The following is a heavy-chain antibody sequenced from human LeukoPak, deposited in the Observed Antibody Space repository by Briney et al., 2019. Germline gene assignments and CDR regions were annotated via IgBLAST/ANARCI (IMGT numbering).Heavy chain of an antibody. CDR1: GYTFTSYG. CDR3: AREDIVVVPAAMDV. J-gene: IGHJ6*03. Sequence: ASVKVSCKASGYTFTSYGISWVRQTPGQGLEWMGWISAYNGNTNYAQKLQGRVTMTTDTSTSTAYMELRSLRSDDTAVYYCAREDIVVVPAAMDVWGKGTTVTVSS. CDR2: ISAYNGNT. D-gene: IGHD2-2*01. V-gene: IGHV1-18*01.